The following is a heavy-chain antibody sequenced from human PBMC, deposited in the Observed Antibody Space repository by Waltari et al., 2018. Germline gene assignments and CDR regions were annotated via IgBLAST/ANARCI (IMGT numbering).Heavy chain of an antibody. Sequence: QVQLQESGPGLVKPSETLSLTCTVSGGSISSYYWSWIRQPPGKGLEWIGYIYYSGSTNYNHSLKSRVTISVDTSKNQFSLKLSSGTAADTAVYYCARGYDCWSGSYYYYGMDVWGQGTTVTVSS. CDR3: ARGYDCWSGSYYYYGMDV. CDR2: IYYSGST. CDR1: GGSISSYY. V-gene: IGHV4-59*01. D-gene: IGHD3-3*01. J-gene: IGHJ6*02.